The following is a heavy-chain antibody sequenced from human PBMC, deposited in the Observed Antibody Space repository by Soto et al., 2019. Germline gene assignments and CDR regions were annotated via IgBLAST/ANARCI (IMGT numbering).Heavy chain of an antibody. V-gene: IGHV3-48*02. J-gene: IGHJ6*02. CDR3: ARDCISYGDQSYGMDV. CDR1: GFTFSSYS. Sequence: GSLRLSCAASGFTFSSYSMNWVRQAPGKGLEWVSYISSSSSTIYYADSVKGRFTISRDNAKNSLYLQMNSLRDEDTAVYYCARDCISYGDQSYGMDVWGQGTTVTVSS. D-gene: IGHD4-17*01. CDR2: ISSSSSTI.